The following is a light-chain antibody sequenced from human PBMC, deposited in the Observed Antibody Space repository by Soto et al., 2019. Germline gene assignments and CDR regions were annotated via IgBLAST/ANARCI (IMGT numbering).Light chain of an antibody. J-gene: IGKJ3*01. Sequence: EIVVTQSPATLSVSPGERVTLSCRASQSVSSSLAWYQQRPGQAPRLLIYDTSTRAAGIAARFSGSGSGTEFTLTISSLQPEDFATYSCQRTYNAPFTFGPGTKVELK. CDR3: QRTYNAPFT. CDR2: DTS. CDR1: QSVSSS. V-gene: IGKV3-15*01.